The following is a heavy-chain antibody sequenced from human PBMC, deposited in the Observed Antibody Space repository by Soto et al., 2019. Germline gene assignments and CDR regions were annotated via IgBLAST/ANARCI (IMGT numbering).Heavy chain of an antibody. V-gene: IGHV4-30-4*01. CDR1: GGSISSGDYY. CDR2: IYYSGST. CDR3: ARERPDGSRLDP. Sequence: QVQLQESGPGLVKPSQTLSLTCTVSGGSISSGDYYWSWIRQPPGKGLEWIGYIYYSGSTYYNPSLKSRVTSSVDTSKNQFSMKLSSVTAADTAVYCCARERPDGSRLDPWGQGTLVTVSS. D-gene: IGHD6-13*01. J-gene: IGHJ5*02.